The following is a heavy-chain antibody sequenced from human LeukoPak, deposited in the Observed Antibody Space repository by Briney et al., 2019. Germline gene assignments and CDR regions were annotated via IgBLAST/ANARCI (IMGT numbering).Heavy chain of an antibody. Sequence: PGGSLRLSCAASGFTFSSYAMHWVRQAPGKGLEWVAVISYDGSNKYYADSVKGRFTISRDNSKNTLYLQMNSLRAEDTAVYYCARDPSPLRGGPEYFQHWGQGTLVTVSS. CDR3: ARDPSPLRGGPEYFQH. CDR2: ISYDGSNK. CDR1: GFTFSSYA. J-gene: IGHJ1*01. V-gene: IGHV3-30*14. D-gene: IGHD2-15*01.